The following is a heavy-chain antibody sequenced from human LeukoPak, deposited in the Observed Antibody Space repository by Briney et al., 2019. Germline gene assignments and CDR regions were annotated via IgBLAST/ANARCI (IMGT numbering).Heavy chain of an antibody. J-gene: IGHJ4*01. CDR3: ARDGTAAGLYFDL. Sequence: GGSLRLSCAVSRFTFSDYWMNWVRQAPGKRLEWVASINQNGAEKSYVDSVKGRFTISRDNPKNSLYLQMSSLRAEDTAVYYCARDGTAAGLYFDLWGQGTLVTVSS. V-gene: IGHV3-7*01. CDR2: INQNGAEK. D-gene: IGHD6-13*01. CDR1: RFTFSDYW.